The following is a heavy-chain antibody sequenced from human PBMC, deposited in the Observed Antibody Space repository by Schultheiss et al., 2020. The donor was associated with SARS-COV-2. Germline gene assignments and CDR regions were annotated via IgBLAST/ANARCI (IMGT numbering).Heavy chain of an antibody. CDR1: GGSISSGGYY. CDR2: IYYSGST. J-gene: IGHJ5*02. V-gene: IGHV4-61*08. Sequence: SETLSLTCTVSGGSISSGGYYWSWIRQHPGKGLEWIGYIYYSGSTNYNPSLKSRVTISVDKSKNQFSLKLSTVTAADTAVYDCARDRVGHYYGSGSDPWGQGTRVTVAS. D-gene: IGHD3-10*01. CDR3: ARDRVGHYYGSGSDP.